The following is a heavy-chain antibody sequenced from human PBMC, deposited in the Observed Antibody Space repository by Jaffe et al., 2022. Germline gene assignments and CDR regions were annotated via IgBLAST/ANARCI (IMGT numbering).Heavy chain of an antibody. J-gene: IGHJ4*02. Sequence: EVQLVESGGGLVQPGGSLRLSCAASGFTFSSYAMHWVRQAPGKGLEYVSAISSNGGSTYYANSVKGRFTISRDNSKNTLYLQMGSLRAEDMAVYYCARGYGDYGLKDYFDYWGQGTLVTVSS. CDR1: GFTFSSYA. V-gene: IGHV3-64*01. D-gene: IGHD4-17*01. CDR2: ISSNGGST. CDR3: ARGYGDYGLKDYFDY.